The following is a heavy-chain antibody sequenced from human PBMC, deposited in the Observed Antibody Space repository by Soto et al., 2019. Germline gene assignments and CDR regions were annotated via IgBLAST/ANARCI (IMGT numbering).Heavy chain of an antibody. V-gene: IGHV1-18*01. CDR1: GYTFTSYG. J-gene: IGHJ4*02. CDR3: ASSRFGYSSGWAFDY. CDR2: ISAYNGNT. D-gene: IGHD6-19*01. Sequence: ASVKVSCKASGYTFTSYGISWVRQAPGQGLEWMGWISAYNGNTNYAQKLQGRVTMTTDTSTSTAYMELRSLRPDDTAVYYCASSRFGYSSGWAFDYWGQGTLVTVSS.